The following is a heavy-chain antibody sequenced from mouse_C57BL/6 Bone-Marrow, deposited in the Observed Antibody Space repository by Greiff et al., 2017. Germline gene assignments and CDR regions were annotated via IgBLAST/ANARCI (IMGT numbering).Heavy chain of an antibody. J-gene: IGHJ4*01. D-gene: IGHD2-4*01. Sequence: QVQLQQSGAELVKPGASVKLSCKASGYTFTSYWMQWVKQRPGQGLEWIGEIDPSDSYTNYNQKFKGKATLTVDTSSSTAYMQLSSLTSEDSAVYYCAREGSFYYDYGYAMDYWGQGTSVTVSS. CDR1: GYTFTSYW. CDR2: IDPSDSYT. V-gene: IGHV1-50*01. CDR3: AREGSFYYDYGYAMDY.